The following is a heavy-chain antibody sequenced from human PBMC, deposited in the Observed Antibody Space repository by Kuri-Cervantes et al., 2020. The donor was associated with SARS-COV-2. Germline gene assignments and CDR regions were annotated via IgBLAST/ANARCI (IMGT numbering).Heavy chain of an antibody. CDR2: ISYDGSNK. CDR1: GFTFSSYG. J-gene: IGHJ4*02. Sequence: GESLKISCTASGFTFSSYGVHWVRQAPGKGLEWLAVISYDGSNKQYADSVKGRFTISRDNSKNTLFLQMNSLGADDTALYYCARDRTFGGAIVTYLDSWGQGVLVTVSS. CDR3: ARDRTFGGAIVTYLDS. V-gene: IGHV3-30*04. D-gene: IGHD3-16*02.